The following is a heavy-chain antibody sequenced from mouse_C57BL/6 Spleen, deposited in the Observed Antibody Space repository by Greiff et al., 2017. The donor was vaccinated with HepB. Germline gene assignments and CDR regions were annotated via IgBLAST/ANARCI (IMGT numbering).Heavy chain of an antibody. J-gene: IGHJ2*01. Sequence: VQLQQSGPELVKPGASVKISCKASGYAFSSSWMNWVKQRPGKGLEWIGRIYPGDGDTNYNGKFKGKATLTADKSSSTAYMQLSSLTSEDSAVYFCARSTTVVATPYFDYWGQGTTLTVSS. CDR1: GYAFSSSW. CDR2: IYPGDGDT. CDR3: ARSTTVVATPYFDY. V-gene: IGHV1-82*01. D-gene: IGHD1-1*01.